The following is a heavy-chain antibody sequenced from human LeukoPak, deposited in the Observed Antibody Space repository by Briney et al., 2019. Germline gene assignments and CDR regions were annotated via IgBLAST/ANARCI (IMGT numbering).Heavy chain of an antibody. CDR3: ARDNVSIVVVPAAPGGY. CDR1: GYTFTSYG. J-gene: IGHJ4*02. D-gene: IGHD2-2*01. CDR2: ISAYNGNT. V-gene: IGHV1-18*01. Sequence: ASVKVSCKASGYTFTSYGISWVRQAPGQGLEWMGWISAYNGNTNYAQKLQGRVTMTTDTSTSTVYMELRSLRSDDTAVYYCARDNVSIVVVPAAPGGYWGQGTLVTVSS.